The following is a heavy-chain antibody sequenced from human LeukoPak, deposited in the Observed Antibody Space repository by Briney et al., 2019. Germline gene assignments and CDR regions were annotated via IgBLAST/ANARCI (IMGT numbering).Heavy chain of an antibody. J-gene: IGHJ6*03. CDR3: ARDILQDYYYYYMDV. D-gene: IGHD2-2*02. CDR2: IYYSGST. CDR1: GGSISSYY. V-gene: IGHV4-4*07. Sequence: SETLSLTCTVSGGSISSYYWSWIRQPAGKGLEWIGSIYYSGSTYYNPSLKSRLTISVDTSKNQFSLKLSSVTAADTALYYCARDILQDYYYYYMDVWGKGATVTVSS.